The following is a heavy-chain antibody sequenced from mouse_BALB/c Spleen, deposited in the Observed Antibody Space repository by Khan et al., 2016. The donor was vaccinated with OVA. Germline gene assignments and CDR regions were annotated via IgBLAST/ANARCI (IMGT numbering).Heavy chain of an antibody. J-gene: IGHJ3*01. CDR3: GRCYYGDPFAY. D-gene: IGHD2-13*01. CDR2: ISDGGIYT. Sequence: EVELVESGGGLVKPGGSLKLSCAASGFTFSDYYMYWVRQTPEKRLEWVATISDGGIYTYYPDSVKGRFTISRDDAKNNLYLQMSSLKSEDTAMFYCGRCYYGDPFAYWGQGTLVTVSA. CDR1: GFTFSDYY. V-gene: IGHV5-4*02.